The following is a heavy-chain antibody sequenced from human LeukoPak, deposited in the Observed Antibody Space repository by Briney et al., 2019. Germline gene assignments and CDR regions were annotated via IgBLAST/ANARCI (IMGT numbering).Heavy chain of an antibody. CDR1: GFSFSSYG. CDR3: AKVPYGTYYYYYMDV. CDR2: IKKDGSEK. D-gene: IGHD4-17*01. V-gene: IGHV3-7*01. J-gene: IGHJ6*03. Sequence: GGSLRLSCAASGFSFSSYGMHWVRQAPGKGLEWVANIKKDGSEKYYMDSVKGRFTISRDNAKTSLYLQMNSLRAEDTAVYYCAKVPYGTYYYYYMDVWGKGTTVTISS.